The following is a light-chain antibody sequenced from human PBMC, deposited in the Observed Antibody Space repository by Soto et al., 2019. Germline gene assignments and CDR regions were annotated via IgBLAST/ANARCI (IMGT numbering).Light chain of an antibody. J-gene: IGKJ4*01. CDR1: QSVSNN. Sequence: ALTQSPATLSVSVGERATLSCRASQSVSNNLVWYQQKPGRAPILLISAASTRASGVPARFSGSGSGTEFALTIASLQPEDVAIYYCQQYNFWPLTFGGGTSVEIK. CDR2: AAS. V-gene: IGKV3-15*01. CDR3: QQYNFWPLT.